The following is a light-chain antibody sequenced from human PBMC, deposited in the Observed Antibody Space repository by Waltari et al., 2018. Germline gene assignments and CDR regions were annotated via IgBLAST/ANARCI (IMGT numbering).Light chain of an antibody. CDR3: AAWDDSLSVSYV. Sequence: QSVLTQPPSASGTPGQTVTIPCSGTNSNIERNSVFCYQQLPGTAPKLLIYRSNQRPSGVPDRFSGSKSGTSASLTISGLRSEDEADYYCAAWDDSLSVSYVFGSGTKVTV. V-gene: IGLV1-47*01. CDR2: RSN. J-gene: IGLJ1*01. CDR1: NSNIERNS.